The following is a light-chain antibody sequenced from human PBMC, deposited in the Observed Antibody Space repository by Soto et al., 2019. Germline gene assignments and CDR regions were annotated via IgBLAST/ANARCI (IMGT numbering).Light chain of an antibody. J-gene: IGKJ4*01. CDR3: QQYNNWPPLT. Sequence: IVLTQSPATLSVSPGETVTLFCRASQSISSSLAWYQQKPGRAPRLLISGASTRATDVPARFSGSGSGTEFTLTISSLQSEDFAVYHCQQYNNWPPLTFGGGTKVDIK. CDR2: GAS. V-gene: IGKV3-15*01. CDR1: QSISSS.